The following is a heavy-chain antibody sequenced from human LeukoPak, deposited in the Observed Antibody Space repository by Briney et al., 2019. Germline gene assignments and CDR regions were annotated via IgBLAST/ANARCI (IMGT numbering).Heavy chain of an antibody. V-gene: IGHV3-13*01. CDR2: TGTAGDT. Sequence: PGGSLRLSCAASGFTFSSYDMHWVRQATGKGLEWVSATGTAGDTYYPGSVKGRFTISRENAKNALYLQMNSLRAEDTAVYYCARGLLGFYYGMGVWGQGTTVTVSS. D-gene: IGHD2-21*01. CDR1: GFTFSSYD. J-gene: IGHJ6*02. CDR3: ARGLLGFYYGMGV.